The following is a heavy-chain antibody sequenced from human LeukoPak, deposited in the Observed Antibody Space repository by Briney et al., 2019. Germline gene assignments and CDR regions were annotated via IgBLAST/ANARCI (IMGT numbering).Heavy chain of an antibody. CDR2: ISNSGGST. CDR1: GFTFSGYA. D-gene: IGHD3-16*01. V-gene: IGHV3-23*01. J-gene: IGHJ4*02. CDR3: AKDSNPLGY. Sequence: GGSLRLSCEASGFTFSGYAMSWVRQAPGKGLEWVSAISNSGGSTYYADSVKGRFTISRDNSKNTLYLQINSLRAEDTAVYYCAKDSNPLGYWGQGTLVAVSS.